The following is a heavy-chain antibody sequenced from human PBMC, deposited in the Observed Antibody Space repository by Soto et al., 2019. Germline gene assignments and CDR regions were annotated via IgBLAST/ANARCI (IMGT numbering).Heavy chain of an antibody. J-gene: IGHJ5*02. V-gene: IGHV4-38-2*02. Sequence: TLRETLSLTCAVSGFSISSGYFWGWIRQPPGKGPEWLGSIYHSGTTYYNPSVKGRVTISVDTSKNQFSLKMSSVTAADTAVYYCARDSSGYYWFDPWGQGTLVTVSS. CDR2: IYHSGTT. D-gene: IGHD3-22*01. CDR3: ARDSSGYYWFDP. CDR1: GFSISSGYF.